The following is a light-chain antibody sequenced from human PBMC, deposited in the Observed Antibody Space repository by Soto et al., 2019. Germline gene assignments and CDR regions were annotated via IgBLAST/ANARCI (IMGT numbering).Light chain of an antibody. Sequence: IALAQSPGTLSLSPADRTTLSCRASQSISRFLAWYQQKPGKAPRLLIYGASSMATGTPDRFSGSGSGTDFTLTINRLEPEDFALYYCQQYGSYSPTFGQGTKVDIK. CDR3: QQYGSYSPT. V-gene: IGKV3-20*01. CDR2: GAS. J-gene: IGKJ1*01. CDR1: QSISRF.